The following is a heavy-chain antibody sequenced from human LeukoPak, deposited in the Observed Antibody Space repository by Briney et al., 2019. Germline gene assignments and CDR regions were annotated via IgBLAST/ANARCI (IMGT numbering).Heavy chain of an antibody. D-gene: IGHD6-25*01. J-gene: IGHJ4*02. CDR2: IYPGDSDT. CDR3: ARPGGMLQAATAFDY. CDR1: GYSFTSYW. Sequence: GESLKISCKGSGYSFTSYWIGWVRQMPGKGLEWMGIIYPGDSDTRYSPSFQGQVTISADKSISTAYLQWSSLKASDTAMYYCARPGGMLQAATAFDYWGQGTLVTVSS. V-gene: IGHV5-51*01.